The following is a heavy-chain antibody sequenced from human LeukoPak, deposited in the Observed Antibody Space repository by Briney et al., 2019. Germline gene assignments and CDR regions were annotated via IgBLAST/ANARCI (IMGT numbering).Heavy chain of an antibody. J-gene: IGHJ4*02. CDR3: AKGAATMGDC. V-gene: IGHV3-23*01. Sequence: GGSLRLSCAASGFTFSSHAMRWVRQAPGEGLEWGSGIRSSGGSTYYADSVKGRFTISRDNSKNTLYLQMNSLRGEDTAVYYCAKGAATMGDCWGQGILVTVS. CDR1: GFTFSSHA. D-gene: IGHD5-12*01. CDR2: IRSSGGST.